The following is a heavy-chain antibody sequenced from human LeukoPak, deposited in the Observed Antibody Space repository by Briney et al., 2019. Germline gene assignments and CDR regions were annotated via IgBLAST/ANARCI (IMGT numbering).Heavy chain of an antibody. CDR2: IRYDGSNK. D-gene: IGHD3-22*01. Sequence: GGSLRLSCAASGFTFSSYGMHWVRQAPGKGLEWVAFIRYDGSNKYYADSVKGRFTISRDNSKNTLYLQMNSLRAEDTALYYCARDTYYYDSSGYYSSWFDPWGQGTLVTVSS. J-gene: IGHJ5*02. CDR1: GFTFSSYG. CDR3: ARDTYYYDSSGYYSSWFDP. V-gene: IGHV3-30*02.